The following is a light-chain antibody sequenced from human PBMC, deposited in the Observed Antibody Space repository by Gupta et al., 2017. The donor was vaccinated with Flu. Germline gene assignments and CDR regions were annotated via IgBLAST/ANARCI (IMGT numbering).Light chain of an antibody. Sequence: CLGERATINCKSSQSVLHSSINENYLAWYQQRPGQPPKLLIYWASTRESGVPDRFSGSGSGTHFTLTISSLQAEDVAVYYCQQDDSPPQTFGQGTKVEIK. CDR1: QSVLHSSINENY. CDR3: QQDDSPPQT. CDR2: WAS. V-gene: IGKV4-1*01. J-gene: IGKJ1*01.